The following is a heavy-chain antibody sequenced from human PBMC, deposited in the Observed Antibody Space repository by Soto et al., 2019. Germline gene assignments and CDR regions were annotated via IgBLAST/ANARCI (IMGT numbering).Heavy chain of an antibody. CDR1: GFTFSSYA. CDR2: LSGNGGVT. D-gene: IGHD6-19*01. Sequence: EVQLLESGGGLVQPGGSLRLSCAASGFTFSSYAVSWVRQAPGKGLQWVSSLSGNGGVTYYAESVKGRFTISRDNSKNTLYLQMNCLRAEDTAVYYCAKPRGGVWQWLDGFDWWGQGTLVTVSS. J-gene: IGHJ4*02. CDR3: AKPRGGVWQWLDGFDW. V-gene: IGHV3-23*01.